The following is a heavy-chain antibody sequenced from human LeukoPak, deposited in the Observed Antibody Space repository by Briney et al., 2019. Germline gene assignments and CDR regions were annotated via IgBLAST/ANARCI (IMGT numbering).Heavy chain of an antibody. CDR2: ISYDGSKK. CDR3: AKESHNWNDHYVDY. J-gene: IGHJ4*02. Sequence: QPGGSLRLSCAASGFTFTTFGMHWVRQAPGKGLEWVAVISYDGSKKSYADSVKGRFTISRDNSKNTLYLQMNSLRAEDTAVYYCAKESHNWNDHYVDYWGQGTLVTVSS. V-gene: IGHV3-30*18. D-gene: IGHD1-1*01. CDR1: GFTFTTFG.